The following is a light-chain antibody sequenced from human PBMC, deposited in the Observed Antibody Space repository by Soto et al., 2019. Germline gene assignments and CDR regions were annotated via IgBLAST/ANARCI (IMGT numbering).Light chain of an antibody. CDR2: EVS. Sequence: QSALTQPASVSASPGQSITISCTGTNSDVGANNYVSWFQQHPGKAPKLMIYEVSNRPSGVSNRFSGSRSGSTASLTISGLQAEDEADYYCSSFTISSTWVFGGGTKLTVL. CDR3: SSFTISSTWV. CDR1: NSDVGANNY. V-gene: IGLV2-14*01. J-gene: IGLJ3*02.